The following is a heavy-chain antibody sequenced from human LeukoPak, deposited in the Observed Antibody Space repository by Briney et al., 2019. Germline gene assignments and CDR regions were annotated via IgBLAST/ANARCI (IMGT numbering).Heavy chain of an antibody. J-gene: IGHJ4*02. CDR3: ARDQGSKAGGYGLFDY. CDR1: GYTFTSYY. CDR2: INPSGGST. V-gene: IGHV1-46*01. D-gene: IGHD3-22*01. Sequence: ASVKASCKASGYTFTSYYMHWVRQAPGQGLEWMGIINPSGGSTSYAQKFQGRVTMTRDTSTSTVYMELSSLRSEDTAVYYCARDQGSKAGGYGLFDYWGQGTLVTVSS.